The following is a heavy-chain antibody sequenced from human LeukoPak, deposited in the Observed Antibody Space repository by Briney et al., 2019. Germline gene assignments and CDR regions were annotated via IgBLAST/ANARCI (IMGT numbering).Heavy chain of an antibody. CDR2: IIPIFETT. Sequence: ASVKVSCKASGGTFSNYAISWVRQAPGQGLEWMGGIIPIFETTNYAQKFQGRVTITADESTSTAYMELSSLRSEDTAVYYCARVGSVRDYYYYYGMDVWGQGTTVTVSS. CDR1: GGTFSNYA. V-gene: IGHV1-69*13. D-gene: IGHD3-10*02. CDR3: ARVGSVRDYYYYYGMDV. J-gene: IGHJ6*02.